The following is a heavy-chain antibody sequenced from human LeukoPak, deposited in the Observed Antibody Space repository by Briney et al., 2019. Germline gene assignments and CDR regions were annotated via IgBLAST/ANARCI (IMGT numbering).Heavy chain of an antibody. J-gene: IGHJ4*02. Sequence: PSETLSFTCAVYGGSFSGYYWSWIRQPPGKGLEWIGEINHSGSTNYNPSLKSRVTISVDTSKNQFSLKLSSVTAADTAVYYCARGGSRFMVRGVTIDYWGQGTLVTVSS. D-gene: IGHD3-10*01. CDR1: GGSFSGYY. CDR3: ARGGSRFMVRGVTIDY. V-gene: IGHV4-34*01. CDR2: INHSGST.